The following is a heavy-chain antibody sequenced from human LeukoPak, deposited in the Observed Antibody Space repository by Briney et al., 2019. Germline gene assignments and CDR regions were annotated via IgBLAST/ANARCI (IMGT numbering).Heavy chain of an antibody. CDR2: FSSSSSTI. Sequence: GGSRRLSCAASGFAFSSYRMNWFRQAPGKGLDWVSYFSSSSSTIYYADSLKGRFTTSRANAKNSLYLQRNSLRAQDPALYYVARDRRHYYDSSGRAFDIWGQGTMVTVSS. D-gene: IGHD3-22*01. V-gene: IGHV3-48*04. J-gene: IGHJ3*02. CDR3: ARDRRHYYDSSGRAFDI. CDR1: GFAFSSYR.